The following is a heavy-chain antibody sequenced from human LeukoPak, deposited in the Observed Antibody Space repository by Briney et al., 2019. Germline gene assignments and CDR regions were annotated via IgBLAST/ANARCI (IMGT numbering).Heavy chain of an antibody. V-gene: IGHV4-39*01. CDR3: ARDYYDFWSGYSYYFDY. Sequence: SETLSLTCTVSGGSISSSSYYWGWIRQPPGKGLEWIGSIYYSGSTYYNPSLKSRVTISVDTSKNQFSLKLSSVTAADTAVYCCARDYYDFWSGYSYYFDYWGQGTLVTVSS. CDR1: GGSISSSSYY. J-gene: IGHJ4*02. D-gene: IGHD3-3*01. CDR2: IYYSGST.